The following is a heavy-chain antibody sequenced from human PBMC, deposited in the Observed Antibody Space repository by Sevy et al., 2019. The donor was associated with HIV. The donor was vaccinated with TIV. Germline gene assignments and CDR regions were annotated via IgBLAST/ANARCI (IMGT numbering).Heavy chain of an antibody. D-gene: IGHD2-15*01. J-gene: IGHJ4*02. CDR3: ARGGILVGADDRTTPFDF. CDR2: ISSDGVNK. Sequence: GGSLRLSCSVSGFTFNTYSFHWVRQAPGMGLEWVSVISSDGVNKYYADSVRGRFTISRDNSKSTLYLQMNNLRAGDTGVYYCARGGILVGADDRTTPFDFWGQGTLVTVSS. V-gene: IGHV3-30-3*01. CDR1: GFTFNTYS.